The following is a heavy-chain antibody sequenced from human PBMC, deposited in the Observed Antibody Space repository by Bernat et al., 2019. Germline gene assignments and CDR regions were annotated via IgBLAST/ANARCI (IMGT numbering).Heavy chain of an antibody. Sequence: EVQLVESGGGLVQPGGSLRLSCAASGFTFSSYEMNLVRQAPGKGLEWVSYISSSGSTIYYADSVKGRFTISRDNAKNSLYLQMNSLRAEDTAVYYCARDAAVAGSSEFDYWGQGTLVTVSS. J-gene: IGHJ4*02. CDR2: ISSSGSTI. D-gene: IGHD6-19*01. CDR1: GFTFSSYE. V-gene: IGHV3-48*03. CDR3: ARDAAVAGSSEFDY.